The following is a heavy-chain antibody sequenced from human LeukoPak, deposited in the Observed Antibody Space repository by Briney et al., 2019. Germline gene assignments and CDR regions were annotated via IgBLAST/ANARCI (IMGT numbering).Heavy chain of an antibody. CDR1: GFTFSNYG. V-gene: IGHV3-23*01. CDR2: IAVVGGNT. CDR3: ARDCCSGGGPLDI. J-gene: IGHJ4*02. Sequence: PGGSLRLSCAASGFTFSNYGRAWVRQAPGKGLEWVSTIAVVGGNTHYADSVEGRFTISRQDSNNALHLQLNSLRAEDTAIYYCARDCCSGGGPLDIWGQGTLVTVSS. D-gene: IGHD2-15*01.